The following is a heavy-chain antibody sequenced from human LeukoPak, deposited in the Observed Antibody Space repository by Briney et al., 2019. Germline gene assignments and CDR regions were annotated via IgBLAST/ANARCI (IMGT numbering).Heavy chain of an antibody. CDR2: TYYRSKWYS. Sequence: SQTLSLTCAISGDSVSSSSAAWNWIRQTPSRSLEWLGRTYYRSKWYSYYGASVKSRITINPDTSKNQFSLQLNSVTPEDTAVYYCARGAAGAIDYWGQGTLVTVSS. J-gene: IGHJ4*02. D-gene: IGHD6-13*01. CDR1: GDSVSSSSAA. V-gene: IGHV6-1*01. CDR3: ARGAAGAIDY.